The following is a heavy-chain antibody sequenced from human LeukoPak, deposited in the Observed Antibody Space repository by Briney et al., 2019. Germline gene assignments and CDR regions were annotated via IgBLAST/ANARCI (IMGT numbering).Heavy chain of an antibody. CDR2: IYPGDSDT. CDR1: GYTFSSYW. J-gene: IGHJ4*02. D-gene: IGHD3-3*01. CDR3: ARQNDFRLDY. Sequence: KRGESLKISCKGSGYTFSSYWIGWVRQMPGKGLEWMGIIYPGDSDTRYSPSLQGQVTISVDTSIGTAYLQWSSLKASDTAIYYCARQNDFRLDYWGQGILVTVSS. V-gene: IGHV5-51*01.